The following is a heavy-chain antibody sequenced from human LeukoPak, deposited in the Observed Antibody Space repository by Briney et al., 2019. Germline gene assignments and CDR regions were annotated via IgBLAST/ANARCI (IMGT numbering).Heavy chain of an antibody. CDR3: AASSGSGNYAYYFDY. CDR2: IGTAGDT. V-gene: IGHV3-13*01. J-gene: IGHJ4*02. CDR1: GFTFSSYD. Sequence: GGSLRLSCAASGFTFSSYDMHWVRQATGKGLEWVSAIGTAGDTYYPGSVKGRFTISRENAKNSLYLQMNSLRAEDTAVYYCAASSGSGNYAYYFDYWGQGTLVTVSS. D-gene: IGHD3-22*01.